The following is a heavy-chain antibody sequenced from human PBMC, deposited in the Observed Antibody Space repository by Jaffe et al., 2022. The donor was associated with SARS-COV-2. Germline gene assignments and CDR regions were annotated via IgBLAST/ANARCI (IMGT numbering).Heavy chain of an antibody. V-gene: IGHV3-74*01. CDR1: GFTFSSYW. D-gene: IGHD3-22*01. Sequence: EVQLVESGGGLVQPGGSLRLSCAASGFTFSSYWMHWVRQAPGKGLVWVSRINSDGSSTSYADSVKGRFTISRDNAKNTLYLQMNSLRAEDTAVYYCARGAPAGRRYYYDSSGYLWGQGTMVTVSS. J-gene: IGHJ3*01. CDR3: ARGAPAGRRYYYDSSGYL. CDR2: INSDGSST.